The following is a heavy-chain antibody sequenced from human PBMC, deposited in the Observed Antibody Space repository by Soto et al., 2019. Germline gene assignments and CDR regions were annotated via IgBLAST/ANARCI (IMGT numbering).Heavy chain of an antibody. CDR3: ARDAGYYDSSGYSNWFDP. CDR2: ISGSGGST. J-gene: IGHJ5*02. Sequence: PGGSLRLSCAASGFTFSSYAMSWVRQAPGKGLEWVSAISGSGGSTYYADSVKGRFTISRDNSKNTLYLQMNSLRAEDTAVYYCARDAGYYDSSGYSNWFDPWGQGTLVTVSS. CDR1: GFTFSSYA. V-gene: IGHV3-23*01. D-gene: IGHD3-22*01.